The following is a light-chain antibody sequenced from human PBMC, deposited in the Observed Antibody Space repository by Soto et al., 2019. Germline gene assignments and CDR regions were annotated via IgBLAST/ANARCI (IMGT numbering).Light chain of an antibody. J-gene: IGLJ2*01. Sequence: SALTQPPSVSGPPGQSVSISCTGTSSDVGSYNRVSWYQQSPGTAPKLMIYEVSNRPSGVPDRFSGSKSGNTASLTISGLQADDEADYYCSSYASSSTLVFGGGTKLTVL. CDR1: SSDVGSYNR. CDR3: SSYASSSTLV. V-gene: IGLV2-18*02. CDR2: EVS.